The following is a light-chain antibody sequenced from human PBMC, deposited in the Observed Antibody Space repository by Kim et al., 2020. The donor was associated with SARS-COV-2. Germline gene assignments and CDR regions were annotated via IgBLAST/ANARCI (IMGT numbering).Light chain of an antibody. CDR1: KGRNRE. J-gene: IGLJ1*01. CDR3: EAWDSSNHCV. Sequence: VSGRQTASTCGGGDKGRNREACWEQQKRRQAPVLVIYQGSRRPGGIAGRFAGTNAGKTAMLTISGAPGMDEADYYWEAWDSSNHCVFGTGTKVTVL. V-gene: IGLV3-1*01. CDR2: QGS.